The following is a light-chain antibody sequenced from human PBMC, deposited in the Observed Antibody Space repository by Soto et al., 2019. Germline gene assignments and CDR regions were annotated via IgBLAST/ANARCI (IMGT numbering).Light chain of an antibody. CDR3: QQYNTNSYT. J-gene: IGKJ2*01. V-gene: IGKV1-5*01. Sequence: DIQMTQSPSTLSASVGDRVTITCRASQPVGSWLAWYQHKSGKAPKLLIYEASVLESGVPSRFSGSGSGTDFTLTISSLQADDFATDDCQQYNTNSYTFGQGTTLENK. CDR1: QPVGSW. CDR2: EAS.